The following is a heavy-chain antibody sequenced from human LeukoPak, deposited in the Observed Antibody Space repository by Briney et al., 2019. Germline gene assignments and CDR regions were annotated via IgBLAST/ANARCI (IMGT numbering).Heavy chain of an antibody. Sequence: GGSLRLSCAVSGFTFSSYAMSWVCQAPGKGLEWVSAISESGGSTYYADSVKGRFTISRDNSKNTLYLQMNRLRAEDTAVYYCAKSLPVVVPAASDYWGQGTLVTVSS. CDR3: AKSLPVVVPAASDY. D-gene: IGHD2-2*01. CDR1: GFTFSSYA. V-gene: IGHV3-23*01. J-gene: IGHJ4*02. CDR2: ISESGGST.